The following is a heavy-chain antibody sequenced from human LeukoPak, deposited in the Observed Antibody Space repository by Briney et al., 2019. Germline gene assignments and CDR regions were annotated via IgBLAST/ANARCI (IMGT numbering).Heavy chain of an antibody. Sequence: GGSLRLSCAASGFTFSSYTMNWVRQPPGKGLEWVSNIGTSSTTIYYADSVKGRFTISRDNAKNSLYLQMNSLRAEDTAVYYCARERRNLNWFDPWGQGTLVTVSS. CDR3: ARERRNLNWFDP. J-gene: IGHJ5*02. CDR2: IGTSSTTI. V-gene: IGHV3-48*01. CDR1: GFTFSSYT.